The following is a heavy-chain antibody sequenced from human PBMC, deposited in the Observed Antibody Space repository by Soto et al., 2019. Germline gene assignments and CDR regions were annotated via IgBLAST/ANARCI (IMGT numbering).Heavy chain of an antibody. CDR1: GFTFSSYA. J-gene: IGHJ6*02. CDR2: ISG. CDR3: AKERWEGYGMDV. Sequence: EVQLLESGGGLVQPGGSLRLSCAASGFTFSSYAMSWVRQAPGKGLEWVSTISGFTISRDKSKNTLYLQMNSLRAEDTAVYYCAKERWEGYGMDVWGQGTTVTVSS. V-gene: IGHV3-23*01. D-gene: IGHD1-26*01.